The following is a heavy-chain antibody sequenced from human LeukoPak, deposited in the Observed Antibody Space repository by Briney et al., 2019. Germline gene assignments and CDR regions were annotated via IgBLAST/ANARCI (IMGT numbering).Heavy chain of an antibody. CDR3: TTDRGIGVRPVFDS. D-gene: IGHD6-6*01. CDR2: IKSKADGGTI. Sequence: GGSLRLSCATSGITFNNAWMSWVRQAPGKGLEWVGRIKSKADGGTIDYAAPVKGRFTILRDDLRVMLYLQLNSLKIEDTAVYYCTTDRGIGVRPVFDSWGQGTLVTVPS. CDR1: GITFNNAW. V-gene: IGHV3-15*01. J-gene: IGHJ4*02.